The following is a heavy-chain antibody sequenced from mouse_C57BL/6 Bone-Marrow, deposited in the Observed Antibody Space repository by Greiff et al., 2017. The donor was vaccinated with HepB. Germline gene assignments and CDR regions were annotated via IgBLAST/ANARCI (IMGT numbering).Heavy chain of an antibody. J-gene: IGHJ2*01. Sequence: EVKLMESEGGLVQPGSSMKLSCTASGFTFSDYYMAWVRQVPEKGLEWVANINYDGSSTYYLDSLKSRFIISRDNAKNILYLQMSSLKSEDTATYYCARDCGDYSFDYWGQGTTLTVSS. CDR1: GFTFSDYY. CDR3: ARDCGDYSFDY. CDR2: INYDGSST. V-gene: IGHV5-16*01.